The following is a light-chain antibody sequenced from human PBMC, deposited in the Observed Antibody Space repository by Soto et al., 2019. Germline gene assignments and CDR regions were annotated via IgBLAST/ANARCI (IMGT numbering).Light chain of an antibody. V-gene: IGLV2-14*03. CDR2: DVT. CDR1: SSDVGGYDY. Sequence: ALTQPASVSGSRGQAITISCTGTSSDVGGYDYVSWYQQYPGKAPKLLIYDVTHRPSGVSTRFSGSKSGNTASLTISGLKAEDEAAYFCSSYPSSNTYVFGSGTKVPVL. J-gene: IGLJ1*01. CDR3: SSYPSSNTYV.